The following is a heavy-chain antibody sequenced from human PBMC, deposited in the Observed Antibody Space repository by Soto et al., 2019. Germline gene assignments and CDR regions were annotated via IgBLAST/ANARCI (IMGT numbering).Heavy chain of an antibody. J-gene: IGHJ3*02. V-gene: IGHV3-23*01. CDR2: ISVSGAGT. CDR1: GFTFSSYA. CDR3: AKDSVPSNHQSAFDI. Sequence: GGSLRLSCAASGFTFSSYAMTWVRQPPGGGLEYVSSISVSGAGTYYADSVKGRFTISRDNSKNTLYLQMSSLRAEDTAVYYCAKDSVPSNHQSAFDIWGQGTMVTVSS.